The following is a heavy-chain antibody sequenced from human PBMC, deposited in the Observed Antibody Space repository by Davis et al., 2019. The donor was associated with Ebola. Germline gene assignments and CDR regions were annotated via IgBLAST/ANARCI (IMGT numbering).Heavy chain of an antibody. Sequence: HTGGSLRLSCAASGFTFSSNWMHWVRQAPGKGLVWVSRINSDGSSTSYADSVKGRFTISRDNAKNTLYLQMNSLRAEDTAVYYCARQRTAVGGSFANWFDPWGQGTLVTVSS. D-gene: IGHD2-15*01. J-gene: IGHJ5*02. CDR2: INSDGSST. V-gene: IGHV3-74*01. CDR1: GFTFSSNW. CDR3: ARQRTAVGGSFANWFDP.